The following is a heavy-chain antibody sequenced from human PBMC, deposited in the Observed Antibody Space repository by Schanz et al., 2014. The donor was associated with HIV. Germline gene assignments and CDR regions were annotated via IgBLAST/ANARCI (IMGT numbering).Heavy chain of an antibody. CDR2: INNDGSST. D-gene: IGHD3-10*01. J-gene: IGHJ4*02. Sequence: EVQLVESGGGLVQPGGSLRLSCAASGFTFSSYWMHWVRQVPGKGLVWVSRINNDGSSTSYADSVKGRFTISRDNAKNTLYLQMNSLRAEDTAVYYCARASVTDFLDYWGQGTLVTVSS. V-gene: IGHV3-74*01. CDR1: GFTFSSYW. CDR3: ARASVTDFLDY.